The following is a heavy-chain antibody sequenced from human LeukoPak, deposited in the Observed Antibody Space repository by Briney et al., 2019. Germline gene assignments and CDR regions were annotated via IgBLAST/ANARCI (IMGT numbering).Heavy chain of an antibody. CDR1: GFTFSSYG. D-gene: IGHD3-10*01. Sequence: GGSLRLSCAASGFTFSSYGMYWVRQAPGKGLEWVAVISYDGSNKYYADPVKGRFTISRDNSKNTLYLQMNSLRAEDTAVYYCAKVIAGGVRGVIKAFDIWGQGTMVTVSS. V-gene: IGHV3-30*18. CDR3: AKVIAGGVRGVIKAFDI. CDR2: ISYDGSNK. J-gene: IGHJ3*02.